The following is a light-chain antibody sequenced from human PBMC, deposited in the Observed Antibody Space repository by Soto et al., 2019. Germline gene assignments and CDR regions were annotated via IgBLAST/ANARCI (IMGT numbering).Light chain of an antibody. CDR2: KAS. Sequence: DIQMTQSPSTLSASVGARVTITCRASHSISRWLAWYQQKPGKAPKLLIYKASSLESGVPSRFGGSGSGTEFTLTISSLQPDDFATYYCQQYNTWTFGQGTKVEIK. CDR3: QQYNTWT. J-gene: IGKJ1*01. CDR1: HSISRW. V-gene: IGKV1-5*03.